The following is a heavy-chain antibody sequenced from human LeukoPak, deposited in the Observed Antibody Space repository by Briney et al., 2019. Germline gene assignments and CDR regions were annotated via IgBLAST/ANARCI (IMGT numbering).Heavy chain of an antibody. V-gene: IGHV3-33*01. D-gene: IGHD3-10*01. Sequence: GGSLRLSCAASGFTFSSYGMHWVRQAPGKGLEWVAVIWYDGSNKYYADSVKGRFTISRDNSKNTLYLQMNSLRAEDTAVYYCARDRGMVRGVRFSYYYGMDVWGKGTTVTVSS. CDR2: IWYDGSNK. J-gene: IGHJ6*04. CDR1: GFTFSSYG. CDR3: ARDRGMVRGVRFSYYYGMDV.